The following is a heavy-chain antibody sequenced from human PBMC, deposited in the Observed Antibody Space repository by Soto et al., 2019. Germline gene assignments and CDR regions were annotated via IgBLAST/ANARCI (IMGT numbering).Heavy chain of an antibody. CDR3: ARDKSYNYYYYGMDV. V-gene: IGHV3-33*01. CDR1: GFTFSSYG. D-gene: IGHD3-10*01. CDR2: IWYDGSNK. J-gene: IGHJ6*02. Sequence: QVQLVESGGGMVQPGRSLRLSCAASGFTFSSYGMHWVRQAPGKGLEWVAVIWYDGSNKYYADSVKGRFTISRDNSKNTLYLQMNSLRAEDTAVYYCARDKSYNYYYYGMDVWGQGTTVTVSS.